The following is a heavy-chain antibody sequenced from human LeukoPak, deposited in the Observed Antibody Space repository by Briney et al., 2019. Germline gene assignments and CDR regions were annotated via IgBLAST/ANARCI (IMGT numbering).Heavy chain of an antibody. CDR3: ARSLLSAGSGSYGFDP. V-gene: IGHV4-30-4*01. CDR2: IYYSGST. CDR1: GGSISSGDYY. D-gene: IGHD3-10*01. Sequence: SQTLSLTCSVSGGSISSGDYYWSWIRQPPGKGLEWIGHIYYSGSTHHNPSLKSRFTISVYTSKNQFSLKLSSVTATDTAVYYCARSLLSAGSGSYGFDPWGQGTLVTVSS. J-gene: IGHJ5*02.